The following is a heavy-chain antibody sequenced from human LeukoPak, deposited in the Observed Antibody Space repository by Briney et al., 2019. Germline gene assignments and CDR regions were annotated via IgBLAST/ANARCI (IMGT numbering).Heavy chain of an antibody. J-gene: IGHJ3*02. V-gene: IGHV3-53*01. CDR1: GFTVSDNY. Sequence: GGSLRLSCAASGFTVSDNYMSWVRQAPGKGLEWVSITYSGGSIYYADSVKGRFTISRDNSKNTLYLQMNSLRAEDTAVYYCARVGGSNTNWGAFDIWGQGTMVTASS. CDR2: TYSGGSI. CDR3: ARVGGSNTNWGAFDI. D-gene: IGHD2-2*01.